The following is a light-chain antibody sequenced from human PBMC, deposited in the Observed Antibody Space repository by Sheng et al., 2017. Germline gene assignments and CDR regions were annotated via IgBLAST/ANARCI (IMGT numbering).Light chain of an antibody. CDR1: QGISSY. V-gene: IGKV1-27*01. J-gene: IGKJ1*01. Sequence: IQLTQSPSSLSASVGDRVTITCRASQGISSYLAWYQQKPGKAPKLLIYAASTLQSGVPSRFSGSASGTDFTLTISSLQPEDVATYYCQKYNSAPRTFGQGTKVEIK. CDR2: AAS. CDR3: QKYNSAPRT.